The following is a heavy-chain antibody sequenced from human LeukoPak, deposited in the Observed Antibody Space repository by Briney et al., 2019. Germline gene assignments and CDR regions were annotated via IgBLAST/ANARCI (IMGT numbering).Heavy chain of an antibody. V-gene: IGHV1-2*02. Sequence: GASVKVSCTASGDTFTGYYMHCGRQAPGQGLEWMGWINANSGGTNYAQKCQGRVTMTRDTSISTSYMELSRLRSDDTAVYYCARDGKDGDFKFDYWGQGTLVTVSS. CDR3: ARDGKDGDFKFDY. CDR1: GDTFTGYY. D-gene: IGHD4-17*01. CDR2: INANSGGT. J-gene: IGHJ4*02.